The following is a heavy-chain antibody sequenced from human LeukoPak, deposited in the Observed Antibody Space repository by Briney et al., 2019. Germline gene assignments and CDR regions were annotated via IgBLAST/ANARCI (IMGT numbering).Heavy chain of an antibody. CDR3: AELGITMIGGV. CDR1: GFTFSDYY. Sequence: GGSLRLSCAVSGFTFSDYYMSWIRQAPGKGLEWISSISSSGSTIYYADSVKGRFTIPRDNAKNSLYLQMNSLRAEDTAVYYCAELGITMIGGVWGKGTTVTISS. V-gene: IGHV3-11*04. D-gene: IGHD3-10*02. CDR2: ISSSGSTI. J-gene: IGHJ6*04.